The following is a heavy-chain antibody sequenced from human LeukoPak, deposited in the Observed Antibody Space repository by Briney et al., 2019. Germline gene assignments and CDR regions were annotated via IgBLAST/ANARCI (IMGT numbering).Heavy chain of an antibody. V-gene: IGHV3-30*04. D-gene: IGHD6-6*01. J-gene: IGHJ4*02. CDR3: ARDSSSYEIDY. CDR2: ISYDGSNK. Sequence: GGSLRLSCAASGFTFSSYAMHWVRQAPGKGLEWVAVISYDGSNKYYADSVKGRFTISRDNSKNTLYLQMNSLRAEDTAVYYCARDSSSYEIDYWGQGTLVTVSS. CDR1: GFTFSSYA.